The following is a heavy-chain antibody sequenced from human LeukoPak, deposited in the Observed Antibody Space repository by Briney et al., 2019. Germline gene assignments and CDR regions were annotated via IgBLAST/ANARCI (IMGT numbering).Heavy chain of an antibody. V-gene: IGHV4-59*05. CDR2: IYYSGST. CDR3: ARLLGTYYDILTGYYNFDY. CDR1: GGSINSHY. D-gene: IGHD3-9*01. J-gene: IGHJ4*02. Sequence: SETLSLTCIVSGGSINSHYWSWIRQPPGKGLEWIGSIYYSGSTYYNPSLKSRVTISVDTSKNQFSLKLSSVTAADTAVYYCARLLGTYYDILTGYYNFDYWGQGTLVTVSS.